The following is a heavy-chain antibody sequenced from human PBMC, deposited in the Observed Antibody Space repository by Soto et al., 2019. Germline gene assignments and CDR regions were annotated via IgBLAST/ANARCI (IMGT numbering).Heavy chain of an antibody. J-gene: IGHJ5*02. V-gene: IGHV2-5*02. CDR3: ARTYYYGSRSYCNVWFDP. D-gene: IGHD3-10*01. CDR2: IYWDDDK. CDR1: GLSLSTRGVG. Sequence: QITLKESGPTLVKPTQTLTLTCTFSGLSLSTRGVGVGWIRQPPGKALEWLALIYWDDDKRYSASLKSRLTISKDTSKNQVVLTMTNMDPVDTATYYCARTYYYGSRSYCNVWFDPWGQGTLVTVSS.